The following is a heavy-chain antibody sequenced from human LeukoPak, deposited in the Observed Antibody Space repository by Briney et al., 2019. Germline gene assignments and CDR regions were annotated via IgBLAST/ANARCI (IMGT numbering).Heavy chain of an antibody. CDR3: ARGYGDYAGGLGY. Sequence: ASVKVSCKASGYTFTSHAMHWVRQAPGQRLEWMGWINAGNGNTKYSQEFQGRVTITRDTSASTAYMELSSLRSEDMAVYYCARGYGDYAGGLGYWGQGTLVTVSS. D-gene: IGHD4-17*01. CDR2: INAGNGNT. J-gene: IGHJ4*02. V-gene: IGHV1-3*03. CDR1: GYTFTSHA.